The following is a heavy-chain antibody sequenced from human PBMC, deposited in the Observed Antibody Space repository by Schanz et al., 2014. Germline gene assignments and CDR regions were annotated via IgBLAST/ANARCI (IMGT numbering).Heavy chain of an antibody. CDR2: ISSSSSYI. CDR3: AREQIMAAAGLVDY. J-gene: IGHJ4*01. CDR1: EFTFSSYK. Sequence: EVLLVESGGGLVKPGGSLRLSCEASEFTFSSYKMNWVRQAPGKGLEWVSSISSSSSYIYYADSVKGRFTISRDNAKNSLYLQMNSLRAEDTAVYYCAREQIMAAAGLVDYWGHGTLVTVSS. V-gene: IGHV3-21*02. D-gene: IGHD6-13*01.